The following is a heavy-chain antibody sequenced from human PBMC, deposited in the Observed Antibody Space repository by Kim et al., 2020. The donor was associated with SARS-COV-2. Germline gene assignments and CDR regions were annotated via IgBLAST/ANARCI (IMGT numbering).Heavy chain of an antibody. D-gene: IGHD6-13*01. CDR3: ARVASSSWGYYFDY. Sequence: ASVKVSCKASEYTFTNYAMHWVRQAPGQRLEWMGWINAGNGNTKYSQKFQGRVTITRDTSASTAYMELSSLRSEDTAVYYCARVASSSWGYYFDYWGQGTLVTVSS. V-gene: IGHV1-3*01. J-gene: IGHJ4*02. CDR1: EYTFTNYA. CDR2: INAGNGNT.